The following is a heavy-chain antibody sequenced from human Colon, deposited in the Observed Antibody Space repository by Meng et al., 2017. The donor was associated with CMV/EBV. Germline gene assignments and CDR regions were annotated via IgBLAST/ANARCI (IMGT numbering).Heavy chain of an antibody. Sequence: ASVKVSCKASGYTFTDHYIQWVRQAPGQGLEWMGWINPNTGGTTSEPTFHGRVTLTRDTSISTVYMEVTRLTSDDTAMYYCARVDSDSSGYYGPDFWGQGTMVTVSS. V-gene: IGHV1-2*02. CDR1: GYTFTDHY. D-gene: IGHD3-3*01. J-gene: IGHJ3*01. CDR3: ARVDSDSSGYYGPDF. CDR2: INPNTGGT.